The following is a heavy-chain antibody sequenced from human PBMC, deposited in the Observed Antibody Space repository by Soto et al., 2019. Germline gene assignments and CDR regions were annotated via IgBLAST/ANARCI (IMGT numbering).Heavy chain of an antibody. V-gene: IGHV3-33*06. CDR3: AKVLYASESFDSEEAPYGMDV. CDR1: GFPFSCYD. J-gene: IGHJ6*02. CDR2: LWFDGSNE. D-gene: IGHD3-10*01. Sequence: HPGGSLRLSCAASGFPFSCYDMHWVRQAPGKGLEWVAVLWFDGSNEYYADSVQGRFTISRDNSKNTLYLQMDSLRAEDTAVYYCAKVLYASESFDSEEAPYGMDVWGQGTTVTVSS.